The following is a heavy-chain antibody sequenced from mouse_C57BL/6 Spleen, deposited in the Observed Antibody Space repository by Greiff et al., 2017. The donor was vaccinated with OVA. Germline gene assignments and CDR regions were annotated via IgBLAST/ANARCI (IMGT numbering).Heavy chain of an antibody. CDR1: GFTFSDYG. CDR2: ISSGSSTI. Sequence: VQLKESGGGLVKPGGSLKLSCAASGFTFSDYGMHWVRQAPEKGLEWVAYISSGSSTIYYADTVKGRFTISRDNAKNTLFLQMTSLRSEDTAMYYCARDITTVVPYYFDDWGQGTTLTVSS. V-gene: IGHV5-17*01. D-gene: IGHD1-1*01. CDR3: ARDITTVVPYYFDD. J-gene: IGHJ2*01.